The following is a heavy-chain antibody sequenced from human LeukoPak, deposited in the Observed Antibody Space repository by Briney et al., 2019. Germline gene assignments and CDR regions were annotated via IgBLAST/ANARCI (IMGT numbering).Heavy chain of an antibody. Sequence: ASLKVSCKASGYSYTRLGVAWVRQDPGPGLKCMGWISAYNDDPRYAQKFQSRSTVNSDPATNTAYMELRSLRSDDTAVYYCARRTDYDILTGYSARGYYFDYWGQGTLVTVSA. CDR2: ISAYNDDP. CDR1: GYSYTRLG. CDR3: ARRTDYDILTGYSARGYYFDY. J-gene: IGHJ4*02. D-gene: IGHD3-9*01. V-gene: IGHV1-18*01.